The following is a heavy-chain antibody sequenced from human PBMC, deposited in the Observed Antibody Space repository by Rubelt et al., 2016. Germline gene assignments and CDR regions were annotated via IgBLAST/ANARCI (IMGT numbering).Heavy chain of an antibody. CDR2: IYYSGST. D-gene: IGHD3-9*01. Sequence: QLQLQESGPGLVKPSETLSLTCTVSGGSISSSSYYWGWIRQPPGKGLEWIGSIYYSGSTYYNPSLKSRVTISVDTSKNQFSLKLSSETAADTAVYYCARSGRYFDWLFKDAFDIWGQGTMVTVSS. CDR3: ARSGRYFDWLFKDAFDI. V-gene: IGHV4-39*01. CDR1: GGSISSSSYY. J-gene: IGHJ3*02.